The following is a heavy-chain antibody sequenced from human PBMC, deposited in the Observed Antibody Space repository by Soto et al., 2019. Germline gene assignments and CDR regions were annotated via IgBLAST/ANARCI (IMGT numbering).Heavy chain of an antibody. D-gene: IGHD7-27*01. CDR3: ARGPSGDKVDY. CDR2: IYDGGTT. CDR1: GGSISSAAYC. J-gene: IGHJ4*02. V-gene: IGHV4-30-4*01. Sequence: SETLSLTCTVSGGSISSAAYCWSWFRQSPDKGLEWIGHIYDGGTTYSSPSLKGRVTISADTSETQFSLKLNSVSAADTAVYYCARGPSGDKVDYWGQGIQVTVSS.